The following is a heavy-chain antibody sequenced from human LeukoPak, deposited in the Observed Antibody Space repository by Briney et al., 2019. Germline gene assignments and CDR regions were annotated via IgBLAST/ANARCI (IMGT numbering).Heavy chain of an antibody. CDR3: NRRAAAGSYYFDF. V-gene: IGHV3-53*01. J-gene: IGHJ4*02. CDR2: IYADGST. D-gene: IGHD6-13*01. CDR1: GFTVSSNY. Sequence: GGSLRLSCAASGFTVSSNYMSWVRQAPGKGLEWVSVIYADGSTYYADSVKGRFTISRDNSKTTLYLQMNSLRAEDTAVYSCNRRAAAGSYYFDFWGQGTLVTVSS.